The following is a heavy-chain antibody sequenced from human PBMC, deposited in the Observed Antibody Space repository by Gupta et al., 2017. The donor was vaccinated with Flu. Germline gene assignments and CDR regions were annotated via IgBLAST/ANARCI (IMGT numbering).Heavy chain of an antibody. D-gene: IGHD1-26*01. CDR1: GFTFLSSG. J-gene: IGHJ4*02. CDR3: ARGPRRWELLSNIDY. V-gene: IGHV3-33*01. CDR2: IWYDGSNK. Sequence: QVELVESGGGGVQPGRSLRLSCAAFGFTFLSSGLPWVPQAPGKGLEWVAVIWYDGSNKYYADSVKGRFTISRDNSKNTLYLQMNSLRAEDTAVYYCARGPRRWELLSNIDYWGQGTLVTVSS.